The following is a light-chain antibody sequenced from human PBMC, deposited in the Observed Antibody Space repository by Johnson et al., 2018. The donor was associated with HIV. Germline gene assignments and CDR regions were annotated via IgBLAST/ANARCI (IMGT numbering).Light chain of an antibody. CDR1: SSNIGNNY. Sequence: QSVLTQPPSVSAAPGQKVTISCSGSSSNIGNNYVSWYQQLPGTAPKLLMYDNNKLPSGIPDRFSGSKSGTSATLGITGLQTGDEADYYCATWDSSLSAGRVFGTGTKVNVL. CDR2: DNN. J-gene: IGLJ1*01. CDR3: ATWDSSLSAGRV. V-gene: IGLV1-51*01.